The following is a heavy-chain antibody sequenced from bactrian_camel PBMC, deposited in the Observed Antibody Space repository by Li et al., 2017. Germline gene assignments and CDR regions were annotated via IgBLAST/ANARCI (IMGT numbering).Heavy chain of an antibody. CDR2: MDSAGNS. D-gene: IGHD5*01. CDR1: AFRFDEFD. CDR3: SADRRPGGAGIEDCAPLKRYGY. Sequence: QVQLVESGGDSVPAGESLRLSCTTSAFRFDEFDMGWFRQAAEKERVWVAGMDSAGNSNVADSVKGRFTISKDNDKNTVYLQMNVLKPEDTAVYYCSADRRPGGAGIEDCAPLKRYGYRGQGTQVTVS. J-gene: IGHJ4*01. V-gene: IGHV3S63*01.